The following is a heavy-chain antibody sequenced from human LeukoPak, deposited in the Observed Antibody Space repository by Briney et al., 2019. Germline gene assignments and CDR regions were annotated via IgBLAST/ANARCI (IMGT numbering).Heavy chain of an antibody. V-gene: IGHV1-69*05. J-gene: IGHJ4*02. CDR1: GGTFSSYA. Sequence: ASVKVSCKASGGTFSSYAISWVRQAPGQGLEWMGGIIPIFGTANYAQKFQGRVTITTDESTSTADMELSSLRSEDTAVYYCARAGGYYQGGFDYWGQGTLVTVSS. CDR3: ARAGGYYQGGFDY. D-gene: IGHD3-22*01. CDR2: IIPIFGTA.